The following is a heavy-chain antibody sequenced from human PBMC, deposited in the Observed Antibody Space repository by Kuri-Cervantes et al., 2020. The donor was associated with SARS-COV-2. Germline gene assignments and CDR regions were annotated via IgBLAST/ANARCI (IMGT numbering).Heavy chain of an antibody. CDR1: GYTFTGYY. CDR3: ARDPHGFDY. CDR2: INPNSGGT. J-gene: IGHJ4*02. Sequence: ASVKVSCKASGYTFTGYYMHWVRQAPGQGLEWMGWINPNSGGTNYAQKFQGRVTMTRDTSISTVYMELSSLRSEDTAVYYCARDPHGFDYWGQGTLVTVSS. V-gene: IGHV1-2*02.